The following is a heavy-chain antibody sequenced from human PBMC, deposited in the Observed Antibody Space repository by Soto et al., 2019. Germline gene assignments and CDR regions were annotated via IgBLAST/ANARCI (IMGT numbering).Heavy chain of an antibody. Sequence: SETLSLTCTVSGGSISSGGYYWSWIRQHPGKGLEWIGYIYYSGSTYYNPSLRSRVTISVDTSKNQFSLKLSSVTAADTAVYYCAGVYSGSYYFDYWGPGTLVTVSS. CDR3: AGVYSGSYYFDY. V-gene: IGHV4-31*03. J-gene: IGHJ4*02. CDR1: GGSISSGGYY. CDR2: IYYSGST. D-gene: IGHD1-26*01.